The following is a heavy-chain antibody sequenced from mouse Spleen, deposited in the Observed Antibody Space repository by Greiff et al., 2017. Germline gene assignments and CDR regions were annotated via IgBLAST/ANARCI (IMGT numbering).Heavy chain of an antibody. CDR1: GFTFSDYY. D-gene: IGHD1-1*01. CDR3: ARNYYGSSYQAWFAY. CDR2: ISNGGGST. Sequence: EVMLVESGGGLVQPGGSLKLSCAASGFTFSDYYMYWVRQTPEKRLEWVAYISNGGGSTYYPDTVKGRFTISRDNAKNTLYLQMSRLKSEDTAMYYCARNYYGSSYQAWFAYWGQGTLVTVSA. V-gene: IGHV5-12*01. J-gene: IGHJ3*01.